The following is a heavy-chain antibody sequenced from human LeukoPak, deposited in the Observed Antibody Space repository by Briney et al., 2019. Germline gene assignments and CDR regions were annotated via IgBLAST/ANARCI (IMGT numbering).Heavy chain of an antibody. CDR1: TFTFTTYS. Sequence: GGSLRLSCAASTFTFTTYSMIWVRQAPGKGLEWVSSISSSSGYIYYADSVKGRFTISRDNAKNSLYLQMNSLRAEDTAVYYCARESFSRITGTGQPDYWGQGTLVTVSS. CDR3: ARESFSRITGTGQPDY. CDR2: ISSSSGYI. V-gene: IGHV3-21*01. J-gene: IGHJ4*02. D-gene: IGHD1-20*01.